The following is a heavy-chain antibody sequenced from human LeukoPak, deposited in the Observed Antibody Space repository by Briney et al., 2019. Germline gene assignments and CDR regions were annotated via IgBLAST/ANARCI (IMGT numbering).Heavy chain of an antibody. V-gene: IGHV4-59*08. CDR3: ARLLHDWFDS. J-gene: IGHJ5*01. D-gene: IGHD4-11*01. CDR2: IYYRGSA. Sequence: SETLSLTCTVSGDSINSYCWSWIRQPPGKGLEWLGYIYYRGSANYNPSLKSRVTISIDTSENQLSLKLTSVTAADTAVYYCARLLHDWFDSWGQGTLVTVSS. CDR1: GDSINSYC.